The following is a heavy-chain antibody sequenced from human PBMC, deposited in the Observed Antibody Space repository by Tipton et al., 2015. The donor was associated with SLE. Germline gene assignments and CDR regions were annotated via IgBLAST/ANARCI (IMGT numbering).Heavy chain of an antibody. V-gene: IGHV4-34*01. CDR1: GGSFSGYY. J-gene: IGHJ6*03. CDR3: ASPRGYSGQHYYYMDV. CDR2: IYYSGST. Sequence: TLSLTCAVYGGSFSGYYWSWIRQPPGKGLEWIGSIYYSGSTYFNPSLKSRVSISVDTSNNQFSLKLSSVTAADTAVYYCASPRGYSGQHYYYMDVWGKGTTVTVSS. D-gene: IGHD5-12*01.